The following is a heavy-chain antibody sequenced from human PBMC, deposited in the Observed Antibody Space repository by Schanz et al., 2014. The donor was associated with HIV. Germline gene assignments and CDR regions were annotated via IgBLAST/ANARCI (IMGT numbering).Heavy chain of an antibody. V-gene: IGHV1-18*01. CDR2: ISDYNGNT. CDR1: GGTFSSYA. CDR3: ARDKTVATWAYYYGMDV. Sequence: QVQLVQSGAEVKKPGSSVKVSCKASGGTFSSYAISWVRQAPGQGLEWMGWISDYNGNTKYAQGIQGRVTMTTDTSTSTAYMELRSLRSDDTAVYYCARDKTVATWAYYYGMDVWGQGTTVTVSS. D-gene: IGHD4-4*01. J-gene: IGHJ6*02.